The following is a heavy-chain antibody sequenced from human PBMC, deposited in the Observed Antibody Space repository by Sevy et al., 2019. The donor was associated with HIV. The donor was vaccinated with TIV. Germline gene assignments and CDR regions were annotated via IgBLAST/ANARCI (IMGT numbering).Heavy chain of an antibody. CDR1: GYSISSGYY. D-gene: IGHD2-2*01. CDR3: ARQGNIVVVPAAGGGWFDP. CDR2: IYHSGST. Sequence: SETLSLTCAVSGYSISSGYYWGWIRQPPGKGLEWIGSIYHSGSTYYNPSLKSRDTISVDTSKNQFSLKLSSVTAADTAVYYCARQGNIVVVPAAGGGWFDPWGQGTLVTVSS. V-gene: IGHV4-38-2*01. J-gene: IGHJ5*02.